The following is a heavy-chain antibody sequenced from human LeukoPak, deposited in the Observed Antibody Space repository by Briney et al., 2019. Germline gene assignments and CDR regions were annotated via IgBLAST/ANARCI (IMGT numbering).Heavy chain of an antibody. CDR2: IGTAGDT. CDR3: ARTEPGRYFNYYYYGMDV. CDR1: GFTFSGYD. Sequence: GGSLRLSCAASGFTFSGYDMHWARQATGKGLEWVSAIGTAGDTYYPGSVKGRFTISRENAKNSLYLQMNSLRAGDTAVYYCARTEPGRYFNYYYYGMDVWGQGTTVTVSS. V-gene: IGHV3-13*01. J-gene: IGHJ6*02. D-gene: IGHD1-26*01.